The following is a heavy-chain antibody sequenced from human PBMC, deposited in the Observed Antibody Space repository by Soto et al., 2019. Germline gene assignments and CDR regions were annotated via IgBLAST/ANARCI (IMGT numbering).Heavy chain of an antibody. J-gene: IGHJ2*01. V-gene: IGHV4-59*01. CDR3: ARDGAAYYDILPGYYSGGWYFDL. CDR2: IYYSGST. CDR1: GGSISSYY. D-gene: IGHD3-9*01. Sequence: SETLSLTCTVSGGSISSYYWSWIRQPPGKGLEWIGYIYYSGSTNYNPSLKSRVTISVDTSKNQFSLKLSSVTAADTAVYYCARDGAAYYDILPGYYSGGWYFDLWGRGTLVTVSS.